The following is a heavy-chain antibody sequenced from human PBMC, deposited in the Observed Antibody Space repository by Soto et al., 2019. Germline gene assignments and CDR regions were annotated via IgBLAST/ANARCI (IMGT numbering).Heavy chain of an antibody. Sequence: GGSLRLSCAASGFTFDDYTMHWVRQAPGKGLEWVSLISWDGGSTNYADSVKGRFTISRDNSKNSLYLQMNSLRTEDTALYYCAIIISPYGMDVWGQGTTVTVSS. CDR3: AIIISPYGMDV. CDR1: GFTFDDYT. J-gene: IGHJ6*02. V-gene: IGHV3-43*01. CDR2: ISWDGGST.